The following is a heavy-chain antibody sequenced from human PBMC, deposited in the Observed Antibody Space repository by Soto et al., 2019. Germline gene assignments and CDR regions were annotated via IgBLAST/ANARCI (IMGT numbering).Heavy chain of an antibody. CDR2: IYYSGNT. Sequence: PSETLSLTCTVSGGSISNYYWSWIRQPLGKGLEWIGYIYYSGNTNYNPSLKSRVTISVDTSKNQFSLNLNSVTAADTAVYYCARGPGIAAAGTPDFDYWGQGTLVTVSS. V-gene: IGHV4-59*01. CDR1: GGSISNYY. CDR3: ARGPGIAAAGTPDFDY. J-gene: IGHJ4*02. D-gene: IGHD6-13*01.